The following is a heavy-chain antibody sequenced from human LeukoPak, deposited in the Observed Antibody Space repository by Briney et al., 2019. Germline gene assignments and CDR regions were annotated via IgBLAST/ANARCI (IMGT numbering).Heavy chain of an antibody. CDR2: IYSGGST. CDR1: GFTFNSYA. V-gene: IGHV3-53*01. Sequence: GGSLRLSCAASGFTFNSYAMSWVRQAPGKGLEWVSVIYSGGSTYYADSVKGRFTISRDNSKNTLYLQMNSLRAEDTAVYYCASTPMPYYFDYWGQGTLVTVSS. D-gene: IGHD2-2*01. CDR3: ASTPMPYYFDY. J-gene: IGHJ4*02.